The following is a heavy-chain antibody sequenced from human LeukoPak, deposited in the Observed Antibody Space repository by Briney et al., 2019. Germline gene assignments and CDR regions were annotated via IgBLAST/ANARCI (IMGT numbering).Heavy chain of an antibody. CDR3: ATQSSGWFHPDY. CDR2: INPSGGST. D-gene: IGHD6-19*01. Sequence: GASVKVSCKAPGYTFTSYYMHWVRQAPGQGLEWMGIINPSGGSTSYAQKFQGRVTMTRDMSTSTVYMELSSLRSEDTAVYYCATQSSGWFHPDYWGQGTLVTVSS. J-gene: IGHJ4*02. V-gene: IGHV1-46*01. CDR1: GYTFTSYY.